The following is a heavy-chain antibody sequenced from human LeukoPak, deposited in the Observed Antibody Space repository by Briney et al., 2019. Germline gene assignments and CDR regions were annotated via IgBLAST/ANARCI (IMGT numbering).Heavy chain of an antibody. J-gene: IGHJ4*02. V-gene: IGHV3-48*02. CDR1: GFTFSTYS. CDR3: ASRRESFDY. CDR2: ISSGSSTI. Sequence: GGSLRLSCAASGFTFSTYSMNWVRQAPGKGLEWVSYISSGSSTIYYADSMKGRFTISRDDAKNSLYLQMNSLRDEDTAVYYCASRRESFDYWGQGTLVTVSS.